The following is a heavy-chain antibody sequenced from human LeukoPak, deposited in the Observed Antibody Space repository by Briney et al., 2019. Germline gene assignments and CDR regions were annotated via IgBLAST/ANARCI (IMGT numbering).Heavy chain of an antibody. V-gene: IGHV4-59*01. D-gene: IGHD3-3*01. CDR2: VYYSGST. CDR3: ARGVPGITIFGVVIRHPVDY. CDR1: GGSISSYF. Sequence: SETLSLTCTVSGGSISSYFWSWIRQPPGMGLEWIGYVYYSGSTNYNPSLKSRVTISVDTSKNQFSLRLRSVTAADTAVYYCARGVPGITIFGVVIRHPVDYWGQGTLVTVSS. J-gene: IGHJ4*02.